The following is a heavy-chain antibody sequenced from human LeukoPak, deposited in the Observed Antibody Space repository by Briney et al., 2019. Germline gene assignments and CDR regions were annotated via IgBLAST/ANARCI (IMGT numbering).Heavy chain of an antibody. Sequence: PGGSLRLSCAASGFTFDDYAMYWVRQAPGKGLERVSLISWDGGSTYYADSVKGRFTISRDNSKNSLYLQMNSLRAEDTALYYCAKDANSGYDSYYYYMDVWGKGTTVTVSS. CDR2: ISWDGGST. V-gene: IGHV3-43D*03. CDR3: AKDANSGYDSYYYYMDV. CDR1: GFTFDDYA. J-gene: IGHJ6*03. D-gene: IGHD5-12*01.